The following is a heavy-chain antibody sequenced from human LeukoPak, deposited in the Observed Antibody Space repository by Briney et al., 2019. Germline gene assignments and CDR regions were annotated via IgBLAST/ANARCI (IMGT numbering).Heavy chain of an antibody. J-gene: IGHJ5*02. Sequence: GGSLRLSCAASGFTFSSYGMHWVRQAPGKGLGWVAVIWYDGSNKYYADSVKGRFTISRDNSKNTLYLQMNSLRAEDTAVYYCARDQAVTTVNWFDPWGQGPLVTVSS. CDR2: IWYDGSNK. V-gene: IGHV3-33*01. D-gene: IGHD4-17*01. CDR3: ARDQAVTTVNWFDP. CDR1: GFTFSSYG.